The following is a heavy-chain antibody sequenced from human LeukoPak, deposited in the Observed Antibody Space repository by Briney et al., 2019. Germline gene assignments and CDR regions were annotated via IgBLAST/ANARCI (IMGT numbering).Heavy chain of an antibody. J-gene: IGHJ6*03. CDR1: GYTFTSYA. CDR3: ARENPGYYYYYMDV. Sequence: ASVKVSCKASGYTFTSYAMNWVRQAPGQGLEWMGWINTNTGNPTYAQGFTGRFVFSLDTSVSTAYLQISSLKAEDTALYYCARENPGYYYYYMDVWGKGTTVTVSS. D-gene: IGHD1-14*01. V-gene: IGHV7-4-1*02. CDR2: INTNTGNP.